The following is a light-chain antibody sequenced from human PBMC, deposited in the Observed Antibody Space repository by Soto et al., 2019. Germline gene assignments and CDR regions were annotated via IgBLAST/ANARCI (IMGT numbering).Light chain of an antibody. Sequence: EIVLTQSPGTLSLSPGERATLSCRASQSVSSSYLAWYQQKPGQAPRLLIYGASSRATGIPDRFSGSGSGTDFTLTISRLEAEDVAVYYCQQYDGSLSLTFGGGTMVEIK. CDR3: QQYDGSLSLT. CDR2: GAS. V-gene: IGKV3-20*01. J-gene: IGKJ4*01. CDR1: QSVSSSY.